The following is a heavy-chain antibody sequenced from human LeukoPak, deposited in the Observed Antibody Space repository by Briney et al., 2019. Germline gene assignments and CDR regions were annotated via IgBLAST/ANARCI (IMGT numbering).Heavy chain of an antibody. Sequence: SETLSLTCAVSDYSISSGDYWDWIRQPPGKGLEWIGSVYYSGSTHYSPSLKNRVTISVDTSKNQFSLKLRSVTAADTALYYCARNDSSGYFDYWGQGTLVTVSS. D-gene: IGHD3-22*01. V-gene: IGHV4-38-2*01. CDR1: DYSISSGDY. CDR2: VYYSGST. CDR3: ARNDSSGYFDY. J-gene: IGHJ4*02.